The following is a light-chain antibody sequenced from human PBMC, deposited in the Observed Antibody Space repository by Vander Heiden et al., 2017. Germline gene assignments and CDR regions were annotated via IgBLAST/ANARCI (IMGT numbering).Light chain of an antibody. Sequence: DIAMTQSPLSLPVTPGEPASISCRSSQSLLHSNGYNYLDWYLQKPGQSPQLLIYLGSNRASGVPDRFSGSGSGTDFTLKISRVEAEDVGVYYCMQALQTPRTFGQGTKVEIK. V-gene: IGKV2-28*01. CDR3: MQALQTPRT. J-gene: IGKJ1*01. CDR2: LGS. CDR1: QSLLHSNGYNY.